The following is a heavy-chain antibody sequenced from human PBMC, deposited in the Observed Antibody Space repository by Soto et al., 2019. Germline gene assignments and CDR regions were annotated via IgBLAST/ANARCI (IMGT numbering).Heavy chain of an antibody. J-gene: IGHJ4*02. CDR1: GFTFSSYA. CDR2: ISGSGGST. Sequence: GGSLRLSCAASGFTFSSYAMSWVRQAPGKGLEWVSAISGSGGSTYYADSVKGRFTIPRDNSKNTLYLQMNSLRAEDTAVYYCAKDEISDFWSGYLTDYWGQGTLVTVSS. D-gene: IGHD3-3*01. V-gene: IGHV3-23*01. CDR3: AKDEISDFWSGYLTDY.